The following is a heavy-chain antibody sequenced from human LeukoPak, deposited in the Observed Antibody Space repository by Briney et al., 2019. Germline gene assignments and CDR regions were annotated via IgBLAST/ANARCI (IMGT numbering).Heavy chain of an antibody. CDR3: ARDLDIAFDI. Sequence: SGTLSLTCTVSGVSISSSSYYWGWIRQPPGKGLEWIGSIYYSGSTYYNPSLKSRVTISVDTSKNQFFLKLSSVTAADTAVYYCARDLDIAFDIWGQGTMVTVSS. D-gene: IGHD5-12*01. CDR2: IYYSGST. CDR1: GVSISSSSYY. V-gene: IGHV4-39*02. J-gene: IGHJ3*02.